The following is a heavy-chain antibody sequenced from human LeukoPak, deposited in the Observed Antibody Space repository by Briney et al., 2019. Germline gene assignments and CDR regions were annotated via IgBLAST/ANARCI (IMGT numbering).Heavy chain of an antibody. CDR2: ISSSGSTI. V-gene: IGHV3-48*03. CDR1: GFTFSSYE. J-gene: IGHJ4*02. CDR3: ARMGDSGYDWVFDY. Sequence: GGSLRLSCAASGFTFSSYEMNWVRQAPGKGLEWVSYISSSGSTIYYADSVKGRFTISRDNAKNSLYLQMNSLRAEDTAVYYCARMGDSGYDWVFDYWGQGNLVTVSS. D-gene: IGHD5-12*01.